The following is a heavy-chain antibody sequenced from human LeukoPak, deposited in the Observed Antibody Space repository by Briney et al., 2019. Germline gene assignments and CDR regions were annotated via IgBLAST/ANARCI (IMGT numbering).Heavy chain of an antibody. V-gene: IGHV1-69*06. CDR3: AGTYYYGSGSYYPLDY. CDR1: GGTFSSYA. D-gene: IGHD3-10*01. CDR2: IIPIFGTA. J-gene: IGHJ4*02. Sequence: SVKVSCKASGGTFSSYAISWVRQAPGQGLEWMGGIIPIFGTANYAQKFQGRVTITADKSTSTAYVELSSLRSEDTAVYYCAGTYYYGSGSYYPLDYWGQGTLVTVSS.